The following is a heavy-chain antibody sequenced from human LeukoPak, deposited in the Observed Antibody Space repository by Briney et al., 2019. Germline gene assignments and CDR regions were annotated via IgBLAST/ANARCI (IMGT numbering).Heavy chain of an antibody. D-gene: IGHD1-14*01. CDR2: INPNSGAT. CDR3: AREGINPIDTNWFDP. Sequence: GASVKVSCKASGYTFTDYYMHWVRQAPGQGLEWMGWINPNSGATNYAQRFQGRVSLTRDTSITTAYMELSRLKSDDTAIYFCAREGINPIDTNWFDPWGQGTLVTVSS. J-gene: IGHJ5*02. CDR1: GYTFTDYY. V-gene: IGHV1-2*02.